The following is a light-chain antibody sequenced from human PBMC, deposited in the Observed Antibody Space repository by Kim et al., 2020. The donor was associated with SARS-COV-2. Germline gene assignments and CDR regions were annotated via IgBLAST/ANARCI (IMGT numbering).Light chain of an antibody. CDR2: EVS. CDR3: SSYTSSSTLI. J-gene: IGLJ2*01. CDR1: RSDVCSYNR. Sequence: GPSVTISRTGTRSDVCSYNRVSGDQQPPGTAPKLIIYEVSARPSGVPHRFSGSKSGNTASLTISWLQTEDEADYYCSSYTSSSTLIFGGGTKVTVL. V-gene: IGLV2-18*02.